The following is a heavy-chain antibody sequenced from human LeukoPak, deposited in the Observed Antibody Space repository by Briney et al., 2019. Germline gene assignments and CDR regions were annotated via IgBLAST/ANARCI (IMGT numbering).Heavy chain of an antibody. CDR1: GYTFTSYH. CDR3: ARDGGHWGDTDS. V-gene: IGHV1-46*01. D-gene: IGHD7-27*01. CDR2: IDPGYTAT. J-gene: IGHJ4*02. Sequence: ASVKVSCKTSGYTFTSYHIHWVRQAPGQGLEWMGIIDPGYTATTYAQQFRGRATMTSDTSTSAVYMELRSLRYEDTAVYYCARDGGHWGDTDSWGQGTLVTVSS.